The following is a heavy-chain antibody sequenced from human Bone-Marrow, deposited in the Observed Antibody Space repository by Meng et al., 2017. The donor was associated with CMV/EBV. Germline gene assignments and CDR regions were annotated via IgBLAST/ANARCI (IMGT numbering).Heavy chain of an antibody. CDR2: ISWNGRNV. J-gene: IGHJ4*02. Sequence: GGSLRLSCAASGFTFDDYAMHWVRQAPGKGLEWVSGISWNGRNVAYVDSVKGRFTISRDNAKKFLYLQMNTLRSEDTALYYCTKEGGADGAILNWGQGTLVTVSS. CDR3: TKEGGADGAILN. D-gene: IGHD1-26*01. CDR1: GFTFDDYA. V-gene: IGHV3-9*01.